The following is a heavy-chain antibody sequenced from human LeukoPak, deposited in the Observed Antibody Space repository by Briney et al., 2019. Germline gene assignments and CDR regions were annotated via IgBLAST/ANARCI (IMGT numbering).Heavy chain of an antibody. CDR1: GYTFTSYD. D-gene: IGHD2-15*01. Sequence: ASVKVSCKAAGYTFTSYDINWVRQATGQGPEWMGWMNPNSGNTGYAQKFQGRVTISRNSSTSTAYMELSSLRPEDTAVYYCARGGRDCSGGTCYRWFDPWGQGTLVTVSS. J-gene: IGHJ5*02. V-gene: IGHV1-8*03. CDR2: MNPNSGNT. CDR3: ARGGRDCSGGTCYRWFDP.